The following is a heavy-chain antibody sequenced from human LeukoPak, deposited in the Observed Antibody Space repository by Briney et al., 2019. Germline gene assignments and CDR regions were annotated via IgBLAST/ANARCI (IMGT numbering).Heavy chain of an antibody. Sequence: TPSETLSLTCTVSGGSISSSSYYWGWIRQPPGKGLEWIGSIYYSGSTCYNPSLKSRVTISVDTSKNQFSLKLSSVTAADTAVYYCAGPLPKYYYDSSGYYGTLIAFDIWGQGTMVTVSS. J-gene: IGHJ3*02. CDR1: GGSISSSSYY. CDR2: IYYSGST. V-gene: IGHV4-39*01. D-gene: IGHD3-22*01. CDR3: AGPLPKYYYDSSGYYGTLIAFDI.